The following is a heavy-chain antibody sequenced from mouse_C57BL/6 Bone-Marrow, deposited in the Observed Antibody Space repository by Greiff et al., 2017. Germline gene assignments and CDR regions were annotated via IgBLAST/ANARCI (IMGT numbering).Heavy chain of an antibody. V-gene: IGHV1-81*01. D-gene: IGHD1-1*01. CDR2: IYPRSGNT. CDR1: GYTFTSYG. Sequence: QVQLQQSGAELARPGASVKLSCKASGYTFTSYGISWVKQRTGQGLEWIGEIYPRSGNTYYNEKFKGKATLTADKSSSTAYMELRSLTSEDSAVXFGARLGGNYYGSSYGYCDVWGTGTTVTVSS. CDR3: ARLGGNYYGSSYGYCDV. J-gene: IGHJ1*03.